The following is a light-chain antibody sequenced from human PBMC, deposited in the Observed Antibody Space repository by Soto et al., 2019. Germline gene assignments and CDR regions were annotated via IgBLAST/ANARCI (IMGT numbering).Light chain of an antibody. CDR1: QSVGSTW. CDR2: GAS. CDR3: QHYGSPVT. V-gene: IGKV3-20*01. Sequence: EIELTQSPGTLSLSPGERATLSCRASQSVGSTWLTWYQQKPGQPPRLLIYGASTRATGIPDRFSGSGSGTDFTLTISRLEPEDFAVYYCQHYGSPVTFGRGNKVE. J-gene: IGKJ2*01.